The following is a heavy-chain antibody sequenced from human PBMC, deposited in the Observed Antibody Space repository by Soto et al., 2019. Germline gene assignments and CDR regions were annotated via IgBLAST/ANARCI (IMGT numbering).Heavy chain of an antibody. J-gene: IGHJ4*02. D-gene: IGHD1-1*01. V-gene: IGHV4-34*01. CDR1: GGSFSGYY. Sequence: SETLSLTCAVYGGSFSGYYWSWIRQPPGKGLEWIGDINHSGSTNYNPSLKSRVTISVDTSKNQFSLKLSSVTAADTAVYYCARQDRNWIFDYWGQGTLVTVSS. CDR3: ARQDRNWIFDY. CDR2: INHSGST.